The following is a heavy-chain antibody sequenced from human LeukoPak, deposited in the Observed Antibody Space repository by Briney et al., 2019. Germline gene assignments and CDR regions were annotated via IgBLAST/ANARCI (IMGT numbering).Heavy chain of an antibody. CDR1: GFTFSSYG. V-gene: IGHV3-30*02. CDR2: IRYDGSNK. CDR3: ARVVTRAYGMDV. J-gene: IGHJ6*02. Sequence: GGSLRLSCAASGFTFSSYGMHWVRQAPGKGLEWVAFIRYDGSNKYYADSVKGRFTISRDNSKNTLYLQMNSLRAEDTAVYYCARVVTRAYGMDVWGQGTTVTVSS.